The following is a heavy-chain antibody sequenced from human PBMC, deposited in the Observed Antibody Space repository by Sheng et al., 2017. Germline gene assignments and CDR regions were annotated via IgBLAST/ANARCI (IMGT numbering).Heavy chain of an antibody. CDR1: GYSISSGYH. V-gene: IGHV4-38-2*02. CDR3: ARVGGTAGGYFDY. Sequence: QVQLQESGPGLVKPSETLSLTCSVSGYSISSGYHWGWIRQTPGKGLEWIGSIYHSGNTYYNPSLKSPVIISLDTSKNQFSLKLSSVTAADTAVYYCARVGGTAGGYFDYWGQGTLVTVSS. J-gene: IGHJ4*02. CDR2: IYHSGNT. D-gene: IGHD3-16*01.